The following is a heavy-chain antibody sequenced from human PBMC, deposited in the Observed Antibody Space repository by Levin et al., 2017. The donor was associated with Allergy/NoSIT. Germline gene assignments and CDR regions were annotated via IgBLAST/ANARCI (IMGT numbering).Heavy chain of an antibody. V-gene: IGHV4-38-2*01. CDR2: IYNTGTA. CDR1: GYSITSGFF. D-gene: IGHD2-8*02. Sequence: PSETLSLTCHVSGYSITSGFFWGWIRQSPGRRPEWVGHIYNTGTAYYNPSLQSRLTISVDTSRNQFSLNLNSVTAADTAVYYCGRITRTGHYVDFWGQGILVTVSS. J-gene: IGHJ4*02. CDR3: GRITRTGHYVDF.